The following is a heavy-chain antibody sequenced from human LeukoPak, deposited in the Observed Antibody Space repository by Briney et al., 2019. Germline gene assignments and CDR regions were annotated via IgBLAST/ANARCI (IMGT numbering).Heavy chain of an antibody. CDR1: GFSFSNHA. J-gene: IGHJ4*02. CDR2: ISGSGTVT. Sequence: GGSLRLSCAASGFSFSNHAMNWVRQAPGKGLEWVSIISGSGTVTYYADSVEGRYTISRDNSKNTLYLQMNSLRAEDTAVYYCAKTSVGGGRIIGSGYFDNWGQGTLVTVSS. V-gene: IGHV3-23*01. D-gene: IGHD2-15*01. CDR3: AKTSVGGGRIIGSGYFDN.